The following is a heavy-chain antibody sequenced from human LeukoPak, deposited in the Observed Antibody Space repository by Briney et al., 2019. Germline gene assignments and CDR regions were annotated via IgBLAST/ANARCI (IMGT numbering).Heavy chain of an antibody. CDR1: GYTFTSYY. CDR2: INPSGGST. J-gene: IGHJ4*02. V-gene: IGHV1-46*01. CDR3: AIEGYYGSGSYYTFDY. D-gene: IGHD3-10*01. Sequence: ASVKVSCKASGYTFTSYYMHWVRQAPGQGLEWMGIINPSGGSTSYAQKLQGRVTMTTDTSTSTAYMELRSLRSEDTAVYYCAIEGYYGSGSYYTFDYWGQGTLVTVSS.